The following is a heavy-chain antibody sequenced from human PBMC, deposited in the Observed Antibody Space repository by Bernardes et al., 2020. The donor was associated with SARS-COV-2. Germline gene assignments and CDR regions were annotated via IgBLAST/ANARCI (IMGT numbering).Heavy chain of an antibody. D-gene: IGHD3-10*01. CDR1: GYTFTGYY. V-gene: IGHV1-2*02. CDR2: INPNSGGT. Sequence: ASVKVSCKASGYTFTGYYMHWVRQAPGQGLEWMGWINPNSGGTNYAQKFQGRVTMTRDTSISTAYMELSRLRSDDTAVYYCAGPYGSGSYGVGYYGMDVGGQGATVTVSS. J-gene: IGHJ6*02. CDR3: AGPYGSGSYGVGYYGMDV.